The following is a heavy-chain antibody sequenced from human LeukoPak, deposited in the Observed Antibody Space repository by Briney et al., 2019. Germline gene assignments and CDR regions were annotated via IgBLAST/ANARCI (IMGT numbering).Heavy chain of an antibody. Sequence: PGRSLRLSCAASGFTFSSYAMHWVRQAPGKGLEWVAVISYDGSNKYYADSVKGRFTISRDNSKNTLYLQMNSLRAEDTAVYYCATENVLPVLGVWGKGTTVTVSS. CDR3: ATENVLPVLGV. CDR2: ISYDGSNK. CDR1: GFTFSSYA. D-gene: IGHD3-10*01. J-gene: IGHJ6*04. V-gene: IGHV3-30*04.